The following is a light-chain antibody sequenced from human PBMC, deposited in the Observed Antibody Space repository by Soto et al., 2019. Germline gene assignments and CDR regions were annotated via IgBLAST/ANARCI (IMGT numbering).Light chain of an antibody. Sequence: SYELTQPSSVSVSPGQTARITCSGDVLAKKYARWFQQKPDQAPVLVIYKDSERPSGIPERFSGSSSGTTVTLTISGAQVEDEADYYCYSAADNNLGVFGGGTKLTVL. J-gene: IGLJ3*02. V-gene: IGLV3-27*01. CDR2: KDS. CDR1: VLAKKY. CDR3: YSAADNNLGV.